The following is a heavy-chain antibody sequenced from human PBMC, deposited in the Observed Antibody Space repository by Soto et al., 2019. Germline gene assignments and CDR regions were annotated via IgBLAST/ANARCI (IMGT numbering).Heavy chain of an antibody. J-gene: IGHJ6*02. Sequence: QVQLQESGPGLVKPSETLSLSCTVSGGSINSYYWSWIRQSPGKRMEWIGYVHHSWGSSYNPSLQSRVAISLDTSKIQFALKVTSVTATYTAVYYCARQGFGPLHGLVDVWGQGTTVTVSS. V-gene: IGHV4-59*08. CDR3: ARQGFGPLHGLVDV. CDR1: GGSINSYY. D-gene: IGHD3-10*01. CDR2: VHHSWGS.